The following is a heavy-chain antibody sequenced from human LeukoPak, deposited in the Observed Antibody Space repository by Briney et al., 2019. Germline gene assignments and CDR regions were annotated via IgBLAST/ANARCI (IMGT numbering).Heavy chain of an antibody. Sequence: GGSLRLSCVASGFTFSSYWMSWVRQAPGKGLEWVANIKQDGSEKYYVDSEKGQFTISRDNAKNSLYLQMNSLRAEDTAVYYCARESSSSSPYYWGQGTLVTVSS. D-gene: IGHD2-2*01. V-gene: IGHV3-7*04. CDR2: IKQDGSEK. J-gene: IGHJ4*02. CDR3: ARESSSSSPYY. CDR1: GFTFSSYW.